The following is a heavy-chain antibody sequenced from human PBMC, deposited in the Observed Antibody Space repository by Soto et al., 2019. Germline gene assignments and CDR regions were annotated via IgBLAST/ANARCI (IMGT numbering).Heavy chain of an antibody. V-gene: IGHV2-5*02. CDR1: GFSLSSSGVG. Sequence: QITLKESGPSLVKPTEPLTLTCTFSGFSLSSSGVGVAWIRQPPGKPLEWLALIYWDDDKYTSPSLKSRLTITKDTSKNQVVLLMTNMDPVDTATYFWVHLLTGGRVDSWGQGTLVTVSS. J-gene: IGHJ4*02. D-gene: IGHD3-16*01. CDR3: VHLLTGGRVDS. CDR2: IYWDDDK.